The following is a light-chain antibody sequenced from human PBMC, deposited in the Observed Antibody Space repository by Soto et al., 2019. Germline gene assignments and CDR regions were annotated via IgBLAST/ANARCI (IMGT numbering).Light chain of an antibody. Sequence: QSVLTQPPSASGSPGQSVTISCTGTSSDVGGYNYVSWYQQHPGKAPKLMIYEVSERPSGVPDRFSGSKSGNTASLPVSGLQAEDEADYYCSSYAGSNNVIFGGGTQLTVL. CDR3: SSYAGSNNVI. CDR1: SSDVGGYNY. J-gene: IGLJ2*01. CDR2: EVS. V-gene: IGLV2-8*01.